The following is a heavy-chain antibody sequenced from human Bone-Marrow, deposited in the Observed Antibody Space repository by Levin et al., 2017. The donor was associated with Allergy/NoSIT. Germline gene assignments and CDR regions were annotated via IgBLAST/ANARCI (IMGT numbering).Heavy chain of an antibody. CDR1: GFSVSSNY. D-gene: IGHD6-13*01. J-gene: IGHJ3*02. CDR3: ARATSSSWPKNDAFDI. Sequence: GESLKISCAASGFSVSSNYMSWVRQAPGKGLEWVSVIYSGTITYYADSVKGRFTISRDNPKNTLHLQMNSLRAEDTAVYYCARATSSSWPKNDAFDIWGQGTMVTVSS. V-gene: IGHV3-53*01. CDR2: IYSGTIT.